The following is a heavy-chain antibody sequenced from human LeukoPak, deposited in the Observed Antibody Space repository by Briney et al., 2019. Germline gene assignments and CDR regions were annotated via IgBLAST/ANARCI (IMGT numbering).Heavy chain of an antibody. CDR1: GYTFTSYY. V-gene: IGHV1-46*01. CDR2: INPSGGST. Sequence: ASVKVSCKASGYTFTSYYMHWVRQAPGQGLEWMGIINPSGGSTSYAQKFQGRVTMTRDTSTSTVYMELSSLRSEDTAVYYCARDGRTYYYDSSGYLDDYWGQGTLVTDSS. CDR3: ARDGRTYYYDSSGYLDDY. J-gene: IGHJ4*02. D-gene: IGHD3-22*01.